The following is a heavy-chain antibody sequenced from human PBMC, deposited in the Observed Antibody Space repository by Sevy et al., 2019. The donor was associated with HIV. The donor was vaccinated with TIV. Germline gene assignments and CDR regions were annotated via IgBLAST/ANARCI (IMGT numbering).Heavy chain of an antibody. CDR1: GFTFSRYS. CDR2: ISFDASNK. CDR3: SLESLSSDDAQYFQN. D-gene: IGHD1-1*01. Sequence: GGSLRLSCAASGFTFSRYSMHWVRQAPGKGLEWVATISFDASNKHYADSLKGRFTISRDNFQNSLFLQMNSLRPEDKTVDYDSLESLSSDDAQYFQNWGQGTLVTVSS. V-gene: IGHV3-30*04. J-gene: IGHJ1*01.